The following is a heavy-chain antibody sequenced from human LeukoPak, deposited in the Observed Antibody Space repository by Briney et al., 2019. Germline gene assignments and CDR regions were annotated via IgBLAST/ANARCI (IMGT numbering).Heavy chain of an antibody. Sequence: GGSLRLSCAASGFTFSSYAMTWVRQAPGKGLEWVSTISGRGGGTYYADSVKGRFTISGDNSKNTVYLQMNSLRAEDTAVYYCAKISGSYLSGFFDYWGQGTLVTVSS. CDR2: ISGRGGGT. CDR1: GFTFSSYA. CDR3: AKISGSYLSGFFDY. J-gene: IGHJ4*02. D-gene: IGHD1-26*01. V-gene: IGHV3-23*01.